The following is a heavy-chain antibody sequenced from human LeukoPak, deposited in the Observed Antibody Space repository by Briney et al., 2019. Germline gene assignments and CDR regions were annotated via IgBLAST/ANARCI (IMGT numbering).Heavy chain of an antibody. CDR1: GYTLTELS. CDR3: ATCYYDSSGYYLDY. CDR2: FDPEDGET. V-gene: IGHV1-24*01. D-gene: IGHD3-22*01. Sequence: ASVKVSCKVSGYTLTELSMHWVRQAPGKGLEWMGGFDPEDGETIYAQKFQGRVTMTEDTSTDTAYMELSSLRSEDTAVYYCATCYYDSSGYYLDYWGRGTLVTVSS. J-gene: IGHJ4*02.